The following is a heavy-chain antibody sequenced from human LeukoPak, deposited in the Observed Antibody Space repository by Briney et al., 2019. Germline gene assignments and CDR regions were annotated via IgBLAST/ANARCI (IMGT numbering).Heavy chain of an antibody. CDR2: IKHDGSEKQDGSEK. D-gene: IGHD5-12*01. V-gene: IGHV3-7*01. CDR1: GFTFSLYW. CDR3: ARDEGTSGYDLLDY. Sequence: GGSLRLSCAASGFTFSLYWMSWVRQAPGKGLEWVANIKHDGSEKQDGSEKNYVDSVKGRFTISRDNAMNSLYLQMNSLRAEDTAVYYCARDEGTSGYDLLDYWGRGTLVTVSS. J-gene: IGHJ4*01.